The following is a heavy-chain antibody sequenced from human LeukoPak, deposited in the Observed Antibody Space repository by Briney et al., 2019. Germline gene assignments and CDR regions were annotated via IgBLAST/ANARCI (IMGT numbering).Heavy chain of an antibody. J-gene: IGHJ5*02. D-gene: IGHD3-22*01. CDR2: INHSGST. V-gene: IGHV4-34*01. CDR1: GGSFSGYY. Sequence: SETLSLTCAVYGGSFSGYYWSWIRQPPGKGLEWIGEINHSGSTYYNPSLKSRVTISVDRSKNQFSLKLSSVTAADTAVYYCARGPIVVVITTWGLRFDPWGQGTLVTVSS. CDR3: ARGPIVVVITTWGLRFDP.